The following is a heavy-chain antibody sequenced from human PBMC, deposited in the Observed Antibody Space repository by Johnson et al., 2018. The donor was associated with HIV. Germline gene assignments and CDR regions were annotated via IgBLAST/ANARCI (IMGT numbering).Heavy chain of an antibody. CDR1: GFTFSRYW. D-gene: IGHD2-15*01. CDR3: AREEVVAANAFDI. CDR2: INWNGGST. J-gene: IGHJ3*02. Sequence: VQLVESGGGLVQPGGSLRLSCAASGFTFSRYWMNWVRQAPGKGLEWVSGINWNGGSTGYADSVKGRFTISRDNAKNSLYLQMNSLRAEDTALYYCAREEVVAANAFDIWGQGTMVTVSS. V-gene: IGHV3-20*04.